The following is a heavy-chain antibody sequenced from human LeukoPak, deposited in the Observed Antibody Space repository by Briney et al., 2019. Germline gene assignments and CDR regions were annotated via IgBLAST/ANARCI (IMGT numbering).Heavy chain of an antibody. Sequence: GGSLRLSCAASGFTFSGSAMHWVRQASGKGLEWVGRIRSKANSYATAYAASVIGRFTISRDDSKNTAYLQMNSLKTEDTAVYYCTRYFWSGPRDAFDIWGQGTMVTVSS. J-gene: IGHJ3*02. CDR2: IRSKANSYAT. D-gene: IGHD3-3*01. CDR1: GFTFSGSA. CDR3: TRYFWSGPRDAFDI. V-gene: IGHV3-73*01.